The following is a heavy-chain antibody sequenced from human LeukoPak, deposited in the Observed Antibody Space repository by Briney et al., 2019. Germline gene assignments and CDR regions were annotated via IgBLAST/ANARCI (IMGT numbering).Heavy chain of an antibody. CDR3: ARDNSSGYYYIELDY. CDR2: ISSSSSYI. CDR1: GFTFSSYS. V-gene: IGHV3-21*01. Sequence: GGSLRLSCAAPGFTFSSYSMNWVRQAPGKGLEWVSSISSSSSYIYYADSVKGRFTISRDNAKNSLYLQMNSLRAEDTAVYYCARDNSSGYYYIELDYWGQGTLVTVSS. D-gene: IGHD3-22*01. J-gene: IGHJ4*02.